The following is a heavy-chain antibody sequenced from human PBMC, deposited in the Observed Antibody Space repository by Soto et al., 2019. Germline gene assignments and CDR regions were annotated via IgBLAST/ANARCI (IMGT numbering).Heavy chain of an antibody. CDR3: ARDLDSSGWYGWWVEYYFDY. CDR1: GYTFTSYY. CDR2: INPSGGST. V-gene: IGHV1-46*01. D-gene: IGHD6-19*01. J-gene: IGHJ4*02. Sequence: ASVKVSCKASGYTFTSYYMHWVRQAPGQGLEWMGIINPSGGSTSYAQKFQGRVTMTRDTSTSTVYMELSSPRSEDTAVYYCARDLDSSGWYGWWVEYYFDYWGQGTLVTVSS.